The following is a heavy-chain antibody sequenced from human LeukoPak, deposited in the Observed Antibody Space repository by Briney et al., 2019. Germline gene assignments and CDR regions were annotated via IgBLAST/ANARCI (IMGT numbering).Heavy chain of an antibody. Sequence: PGGSLRLSCAASGFTFSSYAMSWVRQAPGKGLEWGSAISGSGGSTYSADSVKARFTISRDNSKNTLYMQMNSLRAEDTAVYYCAKDMPLYYYDSSGYYNWFDPWGQGTLVTVSS. D-gene: IGHD3-22*01. V-gene: IGHV3-23*01. J-gene: IGHJ5*02. CDR3: AKDMPLYYYDSSGYYNWFDP. CDR2: ISGSGGST. CDR1: GFTFSSYA.